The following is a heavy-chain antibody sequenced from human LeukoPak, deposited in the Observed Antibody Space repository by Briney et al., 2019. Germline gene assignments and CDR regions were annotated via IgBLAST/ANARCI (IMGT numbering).Heavy chain of an antibody. J-gene: IGHJ6*04. V-gene: IGHV4-4*02. CDR1: GGSISSSNW. CDR2: IYHSGST. Sequence: TSETLSLTCAVSGGSISSSNWWSWVRQPPGKGLEWIGEIYHSGSTNYNPSLKSRVTISVDKSKNQFSLKLSSVTAADKAVYYCARWGVVPAAIYYYYGMDVWGKGTTVTVSS. CDR3: ARWGVVPAAIYYYYGMDV. D-gene: IGHD2-2*02.